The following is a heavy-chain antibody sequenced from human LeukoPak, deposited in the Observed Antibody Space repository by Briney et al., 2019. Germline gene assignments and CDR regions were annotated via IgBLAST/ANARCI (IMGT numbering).Heavy chain of an antibody. D-gene: IGHD2-2*01. Sequence: GGSLRLSCAASGFTFSSYSMNWVRQAPGKGLEWVSYISSSSSTIYYADSVKGRFTISRDNAKNSLYLQMNSLRAEDTAVYYCARYGGSTTQHNWFDPWGQGTLVTVSS. V-gene: IGHV3-48*01. CDR2: ISSSSSTI. CDR1: GFTFSSYS. CDR3: ARYGGSTTQHNWFDP. J-gene: IGHJ5*02.